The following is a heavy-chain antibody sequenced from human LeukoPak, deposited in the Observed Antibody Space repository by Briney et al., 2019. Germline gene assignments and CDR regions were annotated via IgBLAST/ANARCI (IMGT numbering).Heavy chain of an antibody. J-gene: IGHJ6*03. CDR3: ARDSSGWASGRNLRMSAYYYYMDV. CDR2: IYYSGRP. V-gene: IGHV4-59*01. D-gene: IGHD6-19*01. CDR1: GGSISSYY. Sequence: SETLSLTCTVSGGSISSYYWSWIRQPPGKGLEWIGYIYYSGRPNYNPSLKSRVTISVDTSKNQFSLKLSSVTAADTAVYYCARDSSGWASGRNLRMSAYYYYMDVWGKGTTVTVSS.